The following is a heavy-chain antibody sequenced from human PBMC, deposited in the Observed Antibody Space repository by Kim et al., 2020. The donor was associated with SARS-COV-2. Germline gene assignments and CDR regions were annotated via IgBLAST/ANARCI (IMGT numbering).Heavy chain of an antibody. V-gene: IGHV4-59*13. CDR3: ARVGFSGDSSGSGGYYYYYGLDV. CDR1: GGSISSYY. D-gene: IGHD5-18*01. J-gene: IGHJ6*02. Sequence: SETLSLTCTVSGGSISSYYWSWIRQSPVKGLEWIGYIYYSGSTDYNPSLKSRVTISVDTSKNQFSLNLNSVTAADMAVYYCARVGFSGDSSGSGGYYYYYGLDVWGQGTTVTVSS. CDR2: IYYSGST.